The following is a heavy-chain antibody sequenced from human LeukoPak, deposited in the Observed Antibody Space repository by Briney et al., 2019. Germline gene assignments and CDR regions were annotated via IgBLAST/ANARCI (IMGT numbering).Heavy chain of an antibody. CDR2: IYPGDSDT. CDR1: GYSFTSYW. CDR3: ARLPQWLRLRYIDY. D-gene: IGHD5-12*01. V-gene: IGHV5-51*01. Sequence: GESLQISCKGSGYSFTSYWIGWVRQVPGKGLEWMGIIYPGDSDTRYSPSFQGQVTISADKSISTAYLQWSSLKASDTAMYYCARLPQWLRLRYIDYWGQGTLVTVSS. J-gene: IGHJ4*02.